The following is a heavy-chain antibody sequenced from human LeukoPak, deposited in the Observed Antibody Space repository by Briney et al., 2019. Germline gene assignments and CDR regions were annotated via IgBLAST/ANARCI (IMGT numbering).Heavy chain of an antibody. Sequence: PGGSLRLSCAASGFTFSSYSMNWVRQAPGKGLEWVSYISSSSSTIYYADSVKGRFTISRDNAKNSLYLQMNSLRAEHTAVYYCATLTTDYGYSVAAFDIWGQGTMVTVSS. V-gene: IGHV3-48*01. CDR1: GFTFSSYS. D-gene: IGHD4-17*01. J-gene: IGHJ3*02. CDR3: ATLTTDYGYSVAAFDI. CDR2: ISSSSSTI.